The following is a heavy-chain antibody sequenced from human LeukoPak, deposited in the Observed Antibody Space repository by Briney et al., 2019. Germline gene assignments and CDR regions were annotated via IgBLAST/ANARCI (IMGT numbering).Heavy chain of an antibody. D-gene: IGHD6-13*01. CDR1: GGSISSSSYY. CDR2: VYYSGST. CDR3: ARGRYSIAAAPYYYYTDV. V-gene: IGHV4-39*07. Sequence: SETLSLTCTVSGGSISSSSYYWGWIRQPPGKGLEWIGSVYYSGSTYYNPSLKSRVTISVDTSKNQFSLKLSSVTAADTAVYYCARGRYSIAAAPYYYYTDVWGKGTTVTVSS. J-gene: IGHJ6*03.